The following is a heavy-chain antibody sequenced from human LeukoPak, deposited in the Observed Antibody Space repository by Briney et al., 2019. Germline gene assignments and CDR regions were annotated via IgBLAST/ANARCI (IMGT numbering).Heavy chain of an antibody. CDR2: INGVGSDR. V-gene: IGHV3-74*01. J-gene: IGHJ5*01. D-gene: IGHD3-3*01. Sequence: GGSLRLSCAAFGFTFSSYYMHWVRQAPGKGLVWVSRINGVGSDRIYADSVKGRFTISRDNAKNTVYLQMNSLRDEDTALYYCTRDWHHYDFDSWGQGTLVTVSS. CDR1: GFTFSSYY. CDR3: TRDWHHYDFDS.